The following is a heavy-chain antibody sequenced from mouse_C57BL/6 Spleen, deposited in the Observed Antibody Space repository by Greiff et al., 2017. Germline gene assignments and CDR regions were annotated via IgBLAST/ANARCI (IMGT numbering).Heavy chain of an antibody. Sequence: QVQLQQPGAELVRPGSSVKLSCKASGYTFTSYWMHWVKQRPIQGLEWIGNIDPSDSETHYNQKFKDKATLTVDKSSSTAYMQLSSLTSEDSAVYYCARRLGRGYAMDYWGQGTSVTVS. V-gene: IGHV1-52*01. CDR2: IDPSDSET. J-gene: IGHJ4*01. CDR3: ARRLGRGYAMDY. CDR1: GYTFTSYW. D-gene: IGHD4-1*01.